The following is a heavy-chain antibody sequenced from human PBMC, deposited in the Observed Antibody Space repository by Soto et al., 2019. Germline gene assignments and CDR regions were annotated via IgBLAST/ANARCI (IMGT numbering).Heavy chain of an antibody. CDR1: GFTFSSYS. CDR3: ARDGSGERYNFDY. J-gene: IGHJ4*02. Sequence: EVQLVESGGGLVQPGGSLRLSCAASGFTFSSYSMNWVRQAPGKGLEWVSYISSSRSTIHYADSVKGRFTISRDNAKYSLYLQMNSLRAEDTAVYYCARDGSGERYNFDYWGQGTLVTVSS. D-gene: IGHD2-15*01. CDR2: ISSSRSTI. V-gene: IGHV3-48*01.